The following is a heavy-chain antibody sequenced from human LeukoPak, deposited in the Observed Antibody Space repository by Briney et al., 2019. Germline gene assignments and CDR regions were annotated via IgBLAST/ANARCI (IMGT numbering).Heavy chain of an antibody. Sequence: SETLSLTCAVSGYSISSGYHWGWIRQPPGKGLEWIGSIYHSGSTYYNPSLKSRVTISVDTSKNQFSLKLSSVTAADTAVYYCARPGAPYYYYYMDVWGKGTTVTVSS. CDR1: GYSISSGYH. V-gene: IGHV4-38-2*01. CDR2: IYHSGST. J-gene: IGHJ6*03. D-gene: IGHD3-10*01. CDR3: ARPGAPYYYYYMDV.